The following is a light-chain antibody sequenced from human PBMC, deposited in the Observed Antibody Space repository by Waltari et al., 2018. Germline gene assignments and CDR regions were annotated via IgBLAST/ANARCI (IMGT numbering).Light chain of an antibody. J-gene: IGKJ2*01. CDR3: QQYSTTSLYT. Sequence: DIQMTQSPSTLSASVGDRVTLACRASQGVRRWLAWYQQKPGKAPKFLIYLASTLESGVASRFSGSGSGTEVTLTISSLQPDDFATYYGQQYSTTSLYTFGQGTKLEI. CDR1: QGVRRW. CDR2: LAS. V-gene: IGKV1-5*03.